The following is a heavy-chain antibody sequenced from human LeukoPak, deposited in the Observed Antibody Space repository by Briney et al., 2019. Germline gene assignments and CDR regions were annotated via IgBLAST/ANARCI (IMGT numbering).Heavy chain of an antibody. J-gene: IGHJ4*02. CDR2: ISAYNGNT. D-gene: IGHD3-10*01. V-gene: IGHV1-18*01. Sequence: ASVKVSCKASGYTFTSDGISWVRQAPGQGLEWMGWISAYNGNTNYAQKLQGRVTMTTDTSTSTAYMELRSLRSDDTAVYYCARDAPLIKETYYYGSGTTTHLDYWGQGTLVTVSS. CDR1: GYTFTSDG. CDR3: ARDAPLIKETYYYGSGTTTHLDY.